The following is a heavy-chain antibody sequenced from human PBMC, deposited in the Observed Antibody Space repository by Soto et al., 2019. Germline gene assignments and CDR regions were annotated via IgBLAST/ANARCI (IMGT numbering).Heavy chain of an antibody. CDR2: INHSGST. J-gene: IGHJ6*02. CDR1: GGSFSGYY. Sequence: SETLSLTCAVYGGSFSGYYWSWIRQPPGKGLEWIGEINHSGSTNYNPSLKSRVTISVDTSKNQFSLKLSSVTAADTAVYYCARKLRFFERLKVYYYYGLDVWVHGLPVTVCS. D-gene: IGHD3-3*01. V-gene: IGHV4-34*01. CDR3: ARKLRFFERLKVYYYYGLDV.